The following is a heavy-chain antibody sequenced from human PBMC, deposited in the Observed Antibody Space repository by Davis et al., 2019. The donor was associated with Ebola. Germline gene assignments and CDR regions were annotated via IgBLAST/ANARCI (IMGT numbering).Heavy chain of an antibody. J-gene: IGHJ6*02. CDR2: IYHSGST. V-gene: IGHV4-4*02. Sequence: MPGGSLRLSCAVSGGSISSSNWWSWVRQPPGKGLEWIGEIYHSGSTNYNPSLKSRVTISVDKSKNQFSLKLSSVTAADTAVYYCARGQHDLVTGARYAMDGWGRGTTVIVSS. CDR3: ARGQHDLVTGARYAMDG. D-gene: IGHD3-9*01. CDR1: GGSISSSNW.